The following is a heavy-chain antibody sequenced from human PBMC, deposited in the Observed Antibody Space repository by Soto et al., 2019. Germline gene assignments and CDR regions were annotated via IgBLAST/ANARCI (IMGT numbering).Heavy chain of an antibody. Sequence: QLQLQESGSGLVKPSQTLSLTCAVSGDSISSGGYSWNWIRQPPGKGLEWIGYIYQSGSTFYNPPLKSRVTISVDRSNNQFSLRLRSVTAADTAVYYCARGGKTVIDSWGQGALVTVSS. CDR2: IYQSGST. J-gene: IGHJ4*02. CDR3: ARGGKTVIDS. CDR1: GDSISSGGYS. V-gene: IGHV4-30-2*01. D-gene: IGHD4-17*01.